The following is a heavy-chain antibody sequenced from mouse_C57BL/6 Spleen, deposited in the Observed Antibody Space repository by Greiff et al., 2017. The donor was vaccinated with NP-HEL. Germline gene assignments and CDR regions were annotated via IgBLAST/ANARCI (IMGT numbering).Heavy chain of an antibody. Sequence: EVQLQQSGPELVKPGASVKISCKASGYTFTDYYMNWVKQSHGKSLEWIGDINPNNGGTSYNQKFKGKATLTVDKSSSTAYMELRSLTSEDSAVYYCARSGKEYWGQGTTLTVSS. CDR1: GYTFTDYY. D-gene: IGHD1-3*01. CDR2: INPNNGGT. CDR3: ARSGKEY. V-gene: IGHV1-26*01. J-gene: IGHJ2*01.